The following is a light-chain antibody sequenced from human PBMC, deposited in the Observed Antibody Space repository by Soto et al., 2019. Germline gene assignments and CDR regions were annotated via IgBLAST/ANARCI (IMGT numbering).Light chain of an antibody. Sequence: EIVLTQSPATLSLSPGERATLSCRASQSVNSYLAWYQQKPGQAPRLLIYDASNRATGIPARFSGSGSGTDFTITISSLEPEDFAVYYCQQRSNWPPWTFGQGTKVEIK. CDR2: DAS. V-gene: IGKV3-11*01. J-gene: IGKJ1*01. CDR1: QSVNSY. CDR3: QQRSNWPPWT.